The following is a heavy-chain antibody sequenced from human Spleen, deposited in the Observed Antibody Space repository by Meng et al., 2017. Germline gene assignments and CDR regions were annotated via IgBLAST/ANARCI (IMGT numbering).Heavy chain of an antibody. D-gene: IGHD6-19*01. CDR2: ICNSGGT. Sequence: QVQLQESGPGLVKPSQTLSLTCTVSGGSISSGDYCWSWIRQPPGEGLEWIGYICNSGGTYYSPSLKSRVTISVDTSTNQFSLRLNSVTAADTAVYYCARGMWIAVAGTAKIDYWGQGTLVTVSS. CDR1: GGSISSGDYC. V-gene: IGHV4-30-4*01. J-gene: IGHJ4*02. CDR3: ARGMWIAVAGTAKIDY.